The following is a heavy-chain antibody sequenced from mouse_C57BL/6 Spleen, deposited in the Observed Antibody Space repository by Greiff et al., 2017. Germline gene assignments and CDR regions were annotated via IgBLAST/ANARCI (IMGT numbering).Heavy chain of an antibody. CDR2: FYPGSGSI. CDR1: GYTFTEYT. CDR3: ARHEEWDYGSSLGGCAIDY. D-gene: IGHD1-1*01. Sequence: VQLQQSGAELVKPGASVKLSCKASGYTFTEYTIHWVKQRPGQGLEWIGWFYPGSGSIKYNEKFKDKSTLTADKSSSTVYMALSRLTSEDSAVYFCARHEEWDYGSSLGGCAIDYWGQGTSVTVSS. J-gene: IGHJ4*01. V-gene: IGHV1-62-2*01.